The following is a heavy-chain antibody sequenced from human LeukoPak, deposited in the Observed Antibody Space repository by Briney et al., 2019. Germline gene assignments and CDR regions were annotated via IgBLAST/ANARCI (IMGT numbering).Heavy chain of an antibody. CDR3: ARGCGYYDSSGYYVTPFDY. Sequence: ASVKVSCKASGYTFTSYGISWVRQAPGQGLEWMGWISAYNGNTNYAQKLQGRVTMTTDTSTSTAYMELRSLRSDDTAVYYCARGCGYYDSSGYYVTPFDYWGQGTLVTVSS. CDR1: GYTFTSYG. D-gene: IGHD3-22*01. J-gene: IGHJ4*02. CDR2: ISAYNGNT. V-gene: IGHV1-18*01.